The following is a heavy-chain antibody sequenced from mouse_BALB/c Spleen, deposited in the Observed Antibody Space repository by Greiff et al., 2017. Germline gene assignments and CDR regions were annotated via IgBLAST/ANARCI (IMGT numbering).Heavy chain of an antibody. V-gene: IGHV1-55*01. CDR2: IYPGSGST. CDR3: ARSGYGSSYEAMVY. CDR1: GYNFTSYW. Sequence: QVQLQQPGAELVKPGTSVKLSCKASGYNFTSYWINWVKLRPGQGLEWIGDIYPGSGSTNYNEKFKSKATLTVDTSSSTAYMQLSSLASEDSALYYCARSGYGSSYEAMVYWGQGTSVTVSS. D-gene: IGHD1-1*01. J-gene: IGHJ4*01.